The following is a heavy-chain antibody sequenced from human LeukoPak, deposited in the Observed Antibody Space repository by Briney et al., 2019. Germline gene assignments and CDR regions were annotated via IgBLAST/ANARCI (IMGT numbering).Heavy chain of an antibody. D-gene: IGHD7-27*01. CDR1: GYTFTCYY. V-gene: IGHV1-8*02. J-gene: IGHJ4*02. CDR2: MNPDSGDT. CDR3: ARGVTQTGEFDF. Sequence: GASVKVSCKASGYTFTCYYLNWVRQAPGQGLEWMGWMNPDSGDTGSAQKFQGRVTMTRDTSITTAYMELSGLTSEDTALYYCARGVTQTGEFDFWGQGTQVTVSS.